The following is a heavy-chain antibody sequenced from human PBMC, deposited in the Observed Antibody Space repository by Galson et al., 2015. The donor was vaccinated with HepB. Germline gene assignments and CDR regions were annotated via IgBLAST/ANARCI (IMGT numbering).Heavy chain of an antibody. CDR3: AKGPRILSYYFDS. V-gene: IGHV3-23*01. CDR2: IDANAAST. Sequence: SLRLSCAASGFTFGTYVMSWVRQAPGKGLEWVAAIDANAASTYYADSVQGRFTISRDNFENTLYLQMHSLRGEDTAIYYCAKGPRILSYYFDSWGQGTLVTVSS. CDR1: GFTFGTYV. J-gene: IGHJ4*02.